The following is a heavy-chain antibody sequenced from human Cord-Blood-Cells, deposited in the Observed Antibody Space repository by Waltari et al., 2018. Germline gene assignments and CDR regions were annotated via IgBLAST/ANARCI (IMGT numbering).Heavy chain of an antibody. CDR3: AREGGSGSY. V-gene: IGHV1-69*01. CDR1: GGTCCSYA. D-gene: IGHD3-10*01. CDR2: IIPIFGTA. J-gene: IGHJ4*02. Sequence: QVQLVQSGAEVKKPGSSVKVSCKASGGTCCSYAISWARQAPGQGLEWRGGIIPIFGTANYAQKFQGRVTITADESTSTAYMELSSLRSEDTAVYYCAREGGSGSYWGQGTLVTVSS.